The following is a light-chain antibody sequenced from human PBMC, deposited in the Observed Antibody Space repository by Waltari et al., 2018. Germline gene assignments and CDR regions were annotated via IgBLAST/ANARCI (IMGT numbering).Light chain of an antibody. CDR3: QHYVRLPVT. V-gene: IGKV3-20*01. Sequence: EIVLTQSPGTLSLSPGERATLSCRASQRVSRTLAWYQQKPGQAPRLLIYGASTRATGIPDRFSGSGSGTDFSLTISRLEPEDFAVYDCQHYVRLPVTFGQGTKVEIK. CDR1: QRVSRT. J-gene: IGKJ1*01. CDR2: GAS.